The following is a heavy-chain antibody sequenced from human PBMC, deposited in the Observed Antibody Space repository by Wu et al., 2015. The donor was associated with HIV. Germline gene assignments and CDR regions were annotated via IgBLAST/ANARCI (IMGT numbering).Heavy chain of an antibody. CDR1: GYNFNDYY. CDR3: ARGGNGDYISH. D-gene: IGHD4-17*01. V-gene: IGHV1-2*02. J-gene: IGHJ4*02. Sequence: QVQLVQSGAAVKKPGASVRVSCKTSGYNFNDYYLHWVRQAPGQGLEWMGWIIPSTGGTHFAQRFQGRVTLTRDTSITTASMDLSSLTFDDTAVYYCARGGNGDYISHWGQGTLVTVSS. CDR2: IIPSTGGT.